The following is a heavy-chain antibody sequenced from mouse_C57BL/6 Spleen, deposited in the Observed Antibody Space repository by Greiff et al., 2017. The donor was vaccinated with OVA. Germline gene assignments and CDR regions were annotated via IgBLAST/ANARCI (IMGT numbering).Heavy chain of an antibody. D-gene: IGHD1-1*01. V-gene: IGHV1-80*01. Sequence: QVQLKESGAELVKPGASVKISCKASGYAFSSYWMNWVKQRPGKGLEWIGQIYPGDGDTNYNGKFKGKATLTADKSSSTAYMQLSSLTSEDSAVYFCARITTVVAHFDYWGQGTTLTVSS. CDR3: ARITTVVAHFDY. J-gene: IGHJ2*01. CDR2: IYPGDGDT. CDR1: GYAFSSYW.